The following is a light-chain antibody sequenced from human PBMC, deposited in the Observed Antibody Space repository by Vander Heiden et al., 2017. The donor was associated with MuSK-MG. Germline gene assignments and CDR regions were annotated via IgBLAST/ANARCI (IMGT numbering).Light chain of an antibody. CDR3: QRDDGTGPT. CDR1: QSVLYSSNNKNY. V-gene: IGKV4-1*01. CDR2: WAS. J-gene: IGKJ3*01. Sequence: DIVMTQSPDSLAVSLGERATINCKSSQSVLYSSNNKNYLAWYQQKPGLPPKLLIYWASTRESGVPDRFTRSGSGTDFTLTISSLHAEHVAVYYCQRDDGTGPTFRHGSK.